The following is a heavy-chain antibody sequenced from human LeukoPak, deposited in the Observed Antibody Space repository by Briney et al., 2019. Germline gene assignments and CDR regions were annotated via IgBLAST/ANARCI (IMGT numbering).Heavy chain of an antibody. J-gene: IGHJ5*02. Sequence: SETLSLTCTVSGGSISSSSYYWGWIRQPPGKGLEWIGSIYYSGSTYYNPSLKSRVTISVDTSNSQFSLKLSSVSAADTAVYYCARGLRWAAGNWFDPWGRGTLVTVSS. CDR2: IYYSGST. CDR1: GGSISSSSYY. CDR3: ARGLRWAAGNWFDP. D-gene: IGHD6-13*01. V-gene: IGHV4-39*07.